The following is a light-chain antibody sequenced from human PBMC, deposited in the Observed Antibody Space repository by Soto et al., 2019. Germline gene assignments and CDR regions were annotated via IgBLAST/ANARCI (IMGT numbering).Light chain of an antibody. CDR3: QQYDTSPWT. CDR1: QSVSSTY. V-gene: IGKV3-20*01. Sequence: EIVLTQSPGTLSLSPGERATLSCRASQSVSSTYLAWFQQKPGQAPRLLMYGASNRATGIPDRFSGSGSGTDFTLTISRLEPEDFAMYYWQQYDTSPWTFGQGTKVEV. J-gene: IGKJ1*01. CDR2: GAS.